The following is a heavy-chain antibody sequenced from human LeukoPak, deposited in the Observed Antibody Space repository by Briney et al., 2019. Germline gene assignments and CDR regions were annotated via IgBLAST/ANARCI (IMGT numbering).Heavy chain of an antibody. V-gene: IGHV4-4*09. D-gene: IGHD2-2*01. CDR2: IYTSGST. Sequence: PSETLSLTCTVSGGSISSYYWSWLRQPPGKGLEWIGYIYTSGSTNYNPSLKSRVTISVDTSKNQFSLKLSSVTAADTAVYYCARRAVGYCSSTSCGVQYYYYMDVWGKGTTVTVSS. CDR3: ARRAVGYCSSTSCGVQYYYYMDV. CDR1: GGSISSYY. J-gene: IGHJ6*03.